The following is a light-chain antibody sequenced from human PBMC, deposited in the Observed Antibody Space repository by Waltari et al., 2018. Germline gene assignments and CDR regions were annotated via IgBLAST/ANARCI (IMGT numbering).Light chain of an antibody. V-gene: IGKV3-11*01. CDR3: QQRSNS. J-gene: IGKJ4*01. CDR1: QSVGSY. Sequence: EIVLTQSPATLSLSPGESATLSCRASQSVGSYLAWYQQKPGQAPRLLIYDASNRATGIPARFSGSGSGADFTLTISSLEPEDFAVYYCQQRSNSFGGGTKVEIK. CDR2: DAS.